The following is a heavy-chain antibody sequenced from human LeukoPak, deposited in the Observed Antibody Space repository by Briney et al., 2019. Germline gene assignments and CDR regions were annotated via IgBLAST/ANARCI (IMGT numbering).Heavy chain of an antibody. V-gene: IGHV4-59*01. CDR3: ARYSYYYDSSGPRGYYMDV. CDR2: IYYSGST. J-gene: IGHJ6*03. CDR1: GGSISSYY. Sequence: SETLSLTCTVSGGSISSYYWGWIRQPPGKGLEWIGYIYYSGSTNYNPSLKSRVTISVDTSKNQFSLKLSSVTAADTAVYYCARYSYYYDSSGPRGYYMDVWGKGTTVTVSS. D-gene: IGHD3-22*01.